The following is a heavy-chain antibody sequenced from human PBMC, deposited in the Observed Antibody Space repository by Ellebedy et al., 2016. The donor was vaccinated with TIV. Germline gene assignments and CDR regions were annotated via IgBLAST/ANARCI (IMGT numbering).Heavy chain of an antibody. Sequence: ASVKVSCKASGYTFTSYFIYWVRQAPGQGLEWMGVINPISGSTTYAQKFQGRVAMTRDTSTSPVYMELSSLRSEDTAVYYCVRDLSTADYRHYWGQGTLVTVSS. J-gene: IGHJ4*02. D-gene: IGHD4-11*01. CDR3: VRDLSTADYRHY. CDR2: INPISGST. V-gene: IGHV1-46*01. CDR1: GYTFTSYF.